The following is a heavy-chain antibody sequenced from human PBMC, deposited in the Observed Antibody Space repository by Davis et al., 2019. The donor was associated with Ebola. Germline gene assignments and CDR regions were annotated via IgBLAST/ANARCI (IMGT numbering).Heavy chain of an antibody. CDR2: IYYSGST. D-gene: IGHD2-15*01. CDR1: GGSVSSGSYY. Sequence: SETLSLTCTVSGGSVSSGSYYWSWIRQPPGKGLEWIGYIYYSGSTNYHPSLKSRVTISVDTSKNQFSLQLRSVTAADTAVYYCAGISYYSMDVWGQGTTVTVSS. CDR3: AGISYYSMDV. J-gene: IGHJ6*02. V-gene: IGHV4-61*01.